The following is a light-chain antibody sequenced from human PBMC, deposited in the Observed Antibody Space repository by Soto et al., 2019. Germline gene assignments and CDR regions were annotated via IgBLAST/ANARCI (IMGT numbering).Light chain of an antibody. Sequence: PSSLSASVGDRVTMTCRASETISTFLNWYQHKPGKAPKLLISASSRLQSGVPSRFSGSGSGTDFTLTIDSLRPEDFASYYCQQSYSSSPITFGSGTRLEIK. V-gene: IGKV1-39*01. CDR2: ASS. CDR1: ETISTF. CDR3: QQSYSSSPIT. J-gene: IGKJ5*01.